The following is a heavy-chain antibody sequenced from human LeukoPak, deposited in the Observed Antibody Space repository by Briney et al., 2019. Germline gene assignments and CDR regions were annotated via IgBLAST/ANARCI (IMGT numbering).Heavy chain of an antibody. CDR3: ARPSGGGFSGYDLMI. CDR1: GYTFTDYY. D-gene: IGHD5-12*01. Sequence: ASVKVSCKASGYTFTDYYMHWVRQAPGQGLEWLGWINPKSGGTNYAQKFQGRVNMTRDTSISTVHMDLSSLRSDDTAIYYCARPSGGGFSGYDLMIWGQGSLVTVSS. J-gene: IGHJ4*02. CDR2: INPKSGGT. V-gene: IGHV1-2*02.